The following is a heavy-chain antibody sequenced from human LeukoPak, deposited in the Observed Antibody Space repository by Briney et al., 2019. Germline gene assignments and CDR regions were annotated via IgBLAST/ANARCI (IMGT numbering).Heavy chain of an antibody. CDR1: GGTFSSYA. CDR2: IIPIFGTA. Sequence: ASVTVSCTASGGTFSSYAISWVRQAPGQGLEWMGGIIPIFGTANYAQKFQGRVTITADESTSTAYMELSSLRSEDTAVYYCARDWEDGDYLVRAFDIWGQGTMVTVSS. D-gene: IGHD4-17*01. V-gene: IGHV1-69*13. J-gene: IGHJ3*02. CDR3: ARDWEDGDYLVRAFDI.